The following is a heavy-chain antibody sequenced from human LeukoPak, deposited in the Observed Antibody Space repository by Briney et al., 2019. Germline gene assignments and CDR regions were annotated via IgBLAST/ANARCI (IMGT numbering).Heavy chain of an antibody. CDR3: ARDPGYSSGWSSY. Sequence: ASVKVSCKASGYTLTSYDINWVRQATGQGLEWMGWMNPNSGNTGYAQKFQGRVTMTRNTSISTAYMELRSLRSDDTAVYYCARDPGYSSGWSSYWGQGTLVTVSS. CDR2: MNPNSGNT. D-gene: IGHD6-19*01. J-gene: IGHJ4*02. V-gene: IGHV1-8*01. CDR1: GYTLTSYD.